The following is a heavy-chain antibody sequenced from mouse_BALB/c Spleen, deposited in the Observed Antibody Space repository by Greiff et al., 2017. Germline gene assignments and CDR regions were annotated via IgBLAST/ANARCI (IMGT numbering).Heavy chain of an antibody. D-gene: IGHD2-3*01. CDR1: GFSLTSYG. J-gene: IGHJ3*01. V-gene: IGHV2-9*02. Sequence: VMLVESGPGLVAPSQSLSITCTVSGFSLTSYGVHWVRQPPGKGLEWLGVIWAGGSTNYNSALMSRLSISKDNSKSQVFLKMNSLQTDDTAMYYCARGDDGYRFAYWGQGTLVTVSA. CDR2: IWAGGST. CDR3: ARGDDGYRFAY.